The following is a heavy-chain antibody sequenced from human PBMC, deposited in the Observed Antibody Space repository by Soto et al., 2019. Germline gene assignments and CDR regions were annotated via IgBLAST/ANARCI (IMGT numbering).Heavy chain of an antibody. J-gene: IGHJ4*02. CDR3: AKDQRGYSYGNLFDY. D-gene: IGHD5-18*01. Sequence: EVQLVESGGGLVQPGRSLRLSCAASGFTFDDYAMHWVRQAPGKGLEWVSGISWNSGSIGYADYVKGRFTISRDNAKNSLYLQMNSLRAEDTALYYCAKDQRGYSYGNLFDYWGQGTLVTVSS. CDR1: GFTFDDYA. V-gene: IGHV3-9*01. CDR2: ISWNSGSI.